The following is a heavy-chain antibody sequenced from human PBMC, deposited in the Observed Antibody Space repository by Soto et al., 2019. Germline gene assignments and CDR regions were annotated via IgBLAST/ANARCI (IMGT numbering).Heavy chain of an antibody. V-gene: IGHV3-23*01. D-gene: IGHD5-18*01. Sequence: GGSLRLSCAASGFTFSSYAMSWVRQAPGKGLEWVSGISGSGGSTYYADSVKGRFTISRDDSKNTLYLQMNSLRADDTAVYYCAKVMVKNWFDPWGQGTLVTVSS. CDR3: AKVMVKNWFDP. CDR2: ISGSGGST. CDR1: GFTFSSYA. J-gene: IGHJ5*02.